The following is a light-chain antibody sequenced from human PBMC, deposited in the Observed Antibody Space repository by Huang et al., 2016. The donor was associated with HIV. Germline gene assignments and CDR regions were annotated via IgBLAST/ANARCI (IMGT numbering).Light chain of an antibody. Sequence: ERVMTQSPDILSVSPGETATLSCRASQDVSSHLAWYRQKPGQTPSLLIYGASTRVRGIQASLKGSGSGRAFTLTISSVQSEDFAVYYCQQYNNWPRTFGQGTKLEIK. CDR3: QQYNNWPRT. CDR2: GAS. CDR1: QDVSSH. V-gene: IGKV3-15*01. J-gene: IGKJ2*01.